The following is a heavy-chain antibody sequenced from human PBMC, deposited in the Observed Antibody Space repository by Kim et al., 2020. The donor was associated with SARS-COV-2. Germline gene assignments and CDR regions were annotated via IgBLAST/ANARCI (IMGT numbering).Heavy chain of an antibody. CDR1: GGSISSGDYY. D-gene: IGHD3-3*01. Sequence: SETLSLTCTVSGGSISSGDYYWSWIRQPPGKGLEWIGYIFYSGSTYYNPSLKSRVTISVDTSKNQFSLKLSSVTAADTAVYYCARQRLTILGDYYYYYGMDVWGQGTTVTVSS. CDR3: ARQRLTILGDYYYYYGMDV. V-gene: IGHV4-30-4*01. CDR2: IFYSGST. J-gene: IGHJ6*02.